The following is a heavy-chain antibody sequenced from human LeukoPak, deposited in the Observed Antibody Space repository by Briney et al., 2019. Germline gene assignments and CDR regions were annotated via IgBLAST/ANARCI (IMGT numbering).Heavy chain of an antibody. J-gene: IGHJ4*02. CDR3: SRGTYPGMAAAGPHDY. Sequence: GGSLRLSCTASGFTFGDYTMSWFRQAPGKGLEWIGFTRSKAYGGTTEYAASVKGRFTISRDDFKSIAYLQVNSLKTEDTALYYCSRGTYPGMAAAGPHDYWGQGTLVTVSS. CDR1: GFTFGDYT. V-gene: IGHV3-49*03. CDR2: TRSKAYGGTT. D-gene: IGHD6-13*01.